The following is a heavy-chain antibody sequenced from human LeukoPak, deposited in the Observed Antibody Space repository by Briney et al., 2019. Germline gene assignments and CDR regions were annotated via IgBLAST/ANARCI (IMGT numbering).Heavy chain of an antibody. J-gene: IGHJ6*02. CDR1: GGTFSSYA. D-gene: IGHD3-3*01. CDR3: ARGQYYDSWSGYGTHYGMDV. Sequence: SVKVSCKASGGTFSSYAISWVRQAPGQGLEWMGGIIPIFGTANYAQKFQGRVTITADESTSTAYMELSSLRSEDTAVYYCARGQYYDSWSGYGTHYGMDVWGQGTTVTVSS. V-gene: IGHV1-69*01. CDR2: IIPIFGTA.